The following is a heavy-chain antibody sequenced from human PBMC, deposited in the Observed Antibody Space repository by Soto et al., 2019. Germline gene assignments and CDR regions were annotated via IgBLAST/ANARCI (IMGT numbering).Heavy chain of an antibody. CDR3: ARHPERIAQIGWFDP. Sequence: PGACLTLSSAASVFNFSSYSLNCVRQAPGKGLEWVSYISSSSSTIYYADSVKGRFTISRDNAKNSLYLQMNSLRAEDTAVYYCARHPERIAQIGWFDPWGQGT. CDR1: VFNFSSYS. CDR2: ISSSSSTI. J-gene: IGHJ5*02. D-gene: IGHD6-13*01. V-gene: IGHV3-48*01.